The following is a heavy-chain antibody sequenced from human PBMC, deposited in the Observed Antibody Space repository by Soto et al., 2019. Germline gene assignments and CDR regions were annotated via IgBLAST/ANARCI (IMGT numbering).Heavy chain of an antibody. CDR1: GYTFTSYG. J-gene: IGHJ4*02. Sequence: QVHLVQSGAEVKKPGASVKVSCKGSGYTFTSYGIAWVRQAPGQGLEWMGWISAHNGNTDYAQRLQGRVTVTRDTSTSTAYMELRSLRSDDTAVYYCARGRYGDYWGQGALVTVSS. D-gene: IGHD1-1*01. CDR2: ISAHNGNT. V-gene: IGHV1-18*01. CDR3: ARGRYGDY.